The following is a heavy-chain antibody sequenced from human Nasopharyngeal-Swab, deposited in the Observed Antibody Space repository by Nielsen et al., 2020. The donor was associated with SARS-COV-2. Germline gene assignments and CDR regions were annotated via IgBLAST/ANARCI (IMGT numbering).Heavy chain of an antibody. D-gene: IGHD6-6*01. Sequence: GSLRLSCAASGFTFSSYAMSWVRQAPGKGLGWIGEINHSGSTNYNPSLKSRVTISVDTSKNQFSLKLSSVTAADTAVYYCAREYSSSSALLDYWGQGTLVTVSS. V-gene: IGHV4-34*01. CDR3: AREYSSSSALLDY. CDR2: INHSGST. CDR1: GFTFSSYA. J-gene: IGHJ4*02.